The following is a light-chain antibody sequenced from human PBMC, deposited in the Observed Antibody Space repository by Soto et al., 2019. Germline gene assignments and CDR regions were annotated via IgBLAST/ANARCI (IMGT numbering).Light chain of an antibody. J-gene: IGLJ1*01. V-gene: IGLV1-40*01. CDR3: QSFDSDLSAFV. Sequence: QSALTQAPSISGAPGQRVTISCTGSSSNIGAGYDVHWFQQFPGTAPRLLIHGNNNRPSGVPDRFSGSESGTSASLAIAGLQAGDEAIDYCQSFDSDLSAFVFGTGTKVTVL. CDR1: SSNIGAGYD. CDR2: GNN.